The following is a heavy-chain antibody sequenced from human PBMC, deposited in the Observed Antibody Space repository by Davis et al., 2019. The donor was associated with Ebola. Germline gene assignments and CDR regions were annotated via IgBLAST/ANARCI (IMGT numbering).Heavy chain of an antibody. D-gene: IGHD3-3*01. V-gene: IGHV5-51*01. CDR3: ARHVRHYDFWSGYSSGGMDV. J-gene: IGHJ6*02. Sequence: GESLKISCKGSGYSFTSYWIGWVRQMPGKGLEWMGIIYPGDSDTRYSPPFQGQVTISADKSISTAYLQWSSLKASDTAMYYCARHVRHYDFWSGYSSGGMDVWGQGTTVTVSS. CDR2: IYPGDSDT. CDR1: GYSFTSYW.